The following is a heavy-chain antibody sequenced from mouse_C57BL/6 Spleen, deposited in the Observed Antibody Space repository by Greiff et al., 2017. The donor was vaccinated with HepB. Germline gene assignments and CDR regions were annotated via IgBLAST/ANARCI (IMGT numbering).Heavy chain of an antibody. Sequence: VQLKQSGPELVKPGASVKISCKASGYSFTDYNMNWVKQSNGKSLEWIGVINPNYGTTSYNQKFKGKATLTVDQSSSTAYMQLNSLTSEDSAVYYCARGGGGIYYYAMDYWGQGTSVTVSS. J-gene: IGHJ4*01. CDR1: GYSFTDYN. CDR3: ARGGGGIYYYAMDY. CDR2: INPNYGTT. V-gene: IGHV1-39*01. D-gene: IGHD6-1*01.